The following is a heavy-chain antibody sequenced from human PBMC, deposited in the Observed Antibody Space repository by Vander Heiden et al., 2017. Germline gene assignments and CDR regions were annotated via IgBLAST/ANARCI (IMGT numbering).Heavy chain of an antibody. Sequence: EVQLLVSGGGFVQPGGSFRLSCAASGFSFSSYDMSWVRQAPGKVLRWVSAISVSGGSTYYADSVKGRFTISRDNSKNTLYLQMNSLIAEDTAVYYCAKAPRSSGRICFDYCGQGTLVTVSS. V-gene: IGHV3-23*01. CDR1: GFSFSSYD. CDR3: AKAPRSSGRICFDY. J-gene: IGHJ4*02. CDR2: ISVSGGST. D-gene: IGHD6-19*01.